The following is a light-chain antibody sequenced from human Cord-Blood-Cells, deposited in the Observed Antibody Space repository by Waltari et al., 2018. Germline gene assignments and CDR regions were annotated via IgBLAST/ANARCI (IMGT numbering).Light chain of an antibody. Sequence: IVLTQSPGTLSLSPGERATLSCRPSQSVSSSYLAWYQQKPGQAPRLLIYGASSRATGIPDRFSGSGSGTDFTLTISRLEPEDFAVYYCQQYGSSRFTFGPGTKVDIK. J-gene: IGKJ3*01. CDR1: QSVSSSY. CDR3: QQYGSSRFT. V-gene: IGKV3-20*01. CDR2: GAS.